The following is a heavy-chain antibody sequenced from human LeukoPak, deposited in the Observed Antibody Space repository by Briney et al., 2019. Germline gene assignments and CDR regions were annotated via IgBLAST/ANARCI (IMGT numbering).Heavy chain of an antibody. CDR2: IYHSGST. CDR1: GGSISSSNW. Sequence: PSETLSLTCAVSGGSISSSNWWSWVRPPPGKGREWIGEIYHSGSTNYNPSLKSRVTISVDKSKNKFSLKLSSVTAADTAVYYCAGTYCYGSGSYFDYWGQGTLVTVSS. J-gene: IGHJ4*02. D-gene: IGHD3-10*01. V-gene: IGHV4-4*02. CDR3: AGTYCYGSGSYFDY.